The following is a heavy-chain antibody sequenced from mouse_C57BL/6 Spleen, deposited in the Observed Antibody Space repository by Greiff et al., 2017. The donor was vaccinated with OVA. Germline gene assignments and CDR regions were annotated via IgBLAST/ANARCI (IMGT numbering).Heavy chain of an antibody. CDR1: GYTFPDYE. D-gene: IGHD1-1*01. V-gene: IGHV1-15*01. J-gene: IGHJ2*01. CDR3: TRRKDYGYIDD. Sequence: QVQLQQSGAELVRPGASVTLSCKASGYTFPDYEIHWVKQPPVPGLEWIGAIDPETGGTAYNQKFKGKAILTEDKSSSTAYMALSSLQSEDSAVSYSTRRKDYGYIDDGGQGTTLTVSS. CDR2: IDPETGGT.